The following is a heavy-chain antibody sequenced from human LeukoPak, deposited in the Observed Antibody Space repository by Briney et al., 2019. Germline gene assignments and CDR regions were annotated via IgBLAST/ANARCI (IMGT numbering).Heavy chain of an antibody. CDR1: GGSISGSSYY. V-gene: IGHV4-39*07. Sequence: PSETLSLTCTVSGGSISGSSYYWGWIRQPPGKGLEWIGSIYYSGSTYYNPSLKSRVTISVDTSKNQFSLKLSSVTAADTAVYYCAILSSRDWFDPWGQGTLVTVSS. CDR2: IYYSGST. J-gene: IGHJ5*02. D-gene: IGHD3-3*01. CDR3: AILSSRDWFDP.